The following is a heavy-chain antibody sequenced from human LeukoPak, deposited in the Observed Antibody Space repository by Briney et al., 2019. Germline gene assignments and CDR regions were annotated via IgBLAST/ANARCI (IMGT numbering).Heavy chain of an antibody. CDR1: GFNFTTSW. V-gene: IGHV5-51*01. CDR2: IYPGDSDT. CDR3: ARQRYSSSWYPPDY. D-gene: IGHD6-13*01. Sequence: GESLKISCKGSGFNFTTSWIGWVRQMPGKGLEWMGIIYPGDSDTRYSPSFQGQVTISADKSISTAYLQWSSLKASDTAMYYCARQRYSSSWYPPDYWGQGTLVTVSS. J-gene: IGHJ4*02.